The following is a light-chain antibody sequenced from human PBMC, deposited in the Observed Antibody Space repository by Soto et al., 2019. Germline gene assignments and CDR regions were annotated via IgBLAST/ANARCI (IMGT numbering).Light chain of an antibody. CDR3: QQRNSYPRT. Sequence: GDSVTITCRASQNIRNWLAWYQQKPGKAPNLLISAVSTLQSGVPSRFSGSGSETEFTLTITSLQPEDSATYYCQQRNSYPRTFGQGTKVDI. J-gene: IGKJ2*01. V-gene: IGKV1-5*01. CDR1: QNIRNW. CDR2: AVS.